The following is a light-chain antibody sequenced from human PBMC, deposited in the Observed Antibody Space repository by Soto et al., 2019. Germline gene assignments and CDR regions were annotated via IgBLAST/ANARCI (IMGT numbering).Light chain of an antibody. Sequence: QSVLTQPRSVSGSPGQSVTISCTGTSSDVGGYEYVSWYQQRPGKAPKLIIYDVFKRPLGVPGRFSASKSGNTASLTISGLPAEEEADYLVSSLTGRYPLVFGGGTQLTVL. V-gene: IGLV2-11*01. CDR1: SSDVGGYEY. CDR3: SSLTGRYPLV. J-gene: IGLJ2*01. CDR2: DVF.